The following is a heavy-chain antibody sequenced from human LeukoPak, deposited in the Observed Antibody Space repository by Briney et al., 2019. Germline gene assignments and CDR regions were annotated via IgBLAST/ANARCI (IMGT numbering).Heavy chain of an antibody. Sequence: PSETLSLTCTVSRGSVISSTYYWSWVRQPPGKGLEWIASIYYTGSTYYNPSLKSRVTISLDMSKNEFFLTMTSVTAADTAVYFCTAEKNGSPHYWGQGTQVTVSS. J-gene: IGHJ4*02. D-gene: IGHD2-8*01. V-gene: IGHV4-39*07. CDR2: IYYTGST. CDR1: RGSVISSTYY. CDR3: TAEKNGSPHY.